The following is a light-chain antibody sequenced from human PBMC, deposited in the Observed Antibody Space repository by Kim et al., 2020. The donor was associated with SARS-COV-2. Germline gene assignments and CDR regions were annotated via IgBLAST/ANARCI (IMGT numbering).Light chain of an antibody. CDR3: QQYNRWPLT. CDR1: HSINSN. V-gene: IGKV3-15*01. Sequence: VSPGETATLSCRASHSINSNLAWLQQKPGQAPTVLMYDASTRATGTPARFSGSGFGTEFTLTVSSLQSEDFAVYYCQQYNRWPLTFGGGTKVDIK. J-gene: IGKJ4*01. CDR2: DAS.